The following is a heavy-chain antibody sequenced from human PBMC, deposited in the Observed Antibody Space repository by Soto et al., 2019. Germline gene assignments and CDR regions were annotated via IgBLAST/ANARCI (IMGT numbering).Heavy chain of an antibody. Sequence: PSETLSLTCTVSGGSISSGDYYWSWIRQPPGKGLEWIGYIYYSGSTYYNTSLKSRVTISVDTSKNQFSLKLSSVTAADTAVYYCARAQTGLVNYFDYWGQGTLVTVSS. D-gene: IGHD3-9*01. J-gene: IGHJ4*02. CDR1: GGSISSGDYY. CDR3: ARAQTGLVNYFDY. CDR2: IYYSGST. V-gene: IGHV4-30-4*01.